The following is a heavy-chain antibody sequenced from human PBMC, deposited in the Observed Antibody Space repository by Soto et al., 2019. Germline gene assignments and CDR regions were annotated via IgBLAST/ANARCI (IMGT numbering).Heavy chain of an antibody. D-gene: IGHD1-1*01. CDR2: ISGTSGST. CDR1: RFTFSSFA. CDR3: AKFAVAGTPDYYYYGMDV. J-gene: IGHJ6*02. Sequence: EVQLLESGGGLVQPGGSLRLSCAASRFTFSSFAMSWVRQAPGKGLEWVSAISGTSGSTDYADSVKGPFTISRDNSKNTLYLQMNSLRDEDTAVYYCAKFAVAGTPDYYYYGMDVWGQWTTVTVPS. V-gene: IGHV3-23*01.